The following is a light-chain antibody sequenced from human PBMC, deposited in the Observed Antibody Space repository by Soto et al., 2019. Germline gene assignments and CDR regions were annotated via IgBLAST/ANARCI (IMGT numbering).Light chain of an antibody. CDR3: QQSYGTPIT. J-gene: IGKJ5*01. Sequence: IQLTQSPSTLSASPGDRVTISCRASQGISSYLGWYQQKPGKAPNLLIYVAYSLQSEVPSRFSGSGSGTDFTLTITSLQPEDFATYYCQQSYGTPITFGQGTRLEI. V-gene: IGKV1-39*01. CDR1: QGISSY. CDR2: VAY.